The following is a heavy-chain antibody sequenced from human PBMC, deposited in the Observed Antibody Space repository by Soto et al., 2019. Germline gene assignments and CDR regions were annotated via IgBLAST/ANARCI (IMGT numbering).Heavy chain of an antibody. Sequence: GGSLRLSCAASGFTFRSYWMHWVRQAPGKGLEWVGRIKSKTDGGTTDYAAPVKGRFTISRDDSKNTLYLQMNSLKTEDTAVYYCVTDDSSGYPSDYWGQGTLVTVSS. CDR3: VTDDSSGYPSDY. V-gene: IGHV3-15*07. CDR2: IKSKTDGGTT. D-gene: IGHD3-22*01. CDR1: GFTFRSYW. J-gene: IGHJ4*02.